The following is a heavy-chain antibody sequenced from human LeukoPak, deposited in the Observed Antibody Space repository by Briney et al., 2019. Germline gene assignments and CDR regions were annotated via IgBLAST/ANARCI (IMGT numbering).Heavy chain of an antibody. J-gene: IGHJ4*02. CDR3: ASSIAVAGTNPGGY. CDR2: ISLDGSDK. D-gene: IGHD6-19*01. Sequence: GTSLRLSCAASGFIFSSCAMHWVRQAPGKGLEWVAVISLDGSDKYYADSVRGRFTISRDNAKNSLYLQMNSLRAEDTAVYYCASSIAVAGTNPGGYWGRGTLVTVSS. CDR1: GFIFSSCA. V-gene: IGHV3-30-3*01.